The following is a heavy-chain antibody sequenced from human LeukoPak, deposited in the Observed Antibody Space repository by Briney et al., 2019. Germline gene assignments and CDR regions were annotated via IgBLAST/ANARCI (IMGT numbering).Heavy chain of an antibody. CDR3: ARQKNSEIYPLDN. CDR1: GGSVINYF. Sequence: PSETLSLTCTVSGGSVINYFWSWIRQPPGKRLEWIGYNHDSGSTSYNPSLKSRVTMSIDRSRNQVSLRLNSVTAADTAVYFCARQKNSEIYPLDNWGQGPLVTVSS. D-gene: IGHD3-10*01. CDR2: NHDSGST. V-gene: IGHV4-59*08. J-gene: IGHJ4*02.